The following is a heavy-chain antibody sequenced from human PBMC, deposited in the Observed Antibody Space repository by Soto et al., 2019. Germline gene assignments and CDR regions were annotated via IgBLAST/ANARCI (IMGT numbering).Heavy chain of an antibody. CDR2: VSFDGNRQ. Sequence: QVQLVESGGGVVQPGKSLTLSCAASGFTFSSFAMHCVRQPPGKGLEWVAVVSFDGNRQYFSDSVKGRFTISRDNSKNTVSLHMHSLRDDDSALYYCSRRHREVPALIGDYFDYWGQGTLVTVSS. D-gene: IGHD2-2*01. J-gene: IGHJ4*02. CDR3: SRRHREVPALIGDYFDY. CDR1: GFTFSSFA. V-gene: IGHV3-30*04.